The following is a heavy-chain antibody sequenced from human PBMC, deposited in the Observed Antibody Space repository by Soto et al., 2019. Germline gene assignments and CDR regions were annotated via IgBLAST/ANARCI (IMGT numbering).Heavy chain of an antibody. CDR3: ARVLGSSYGMDV. D-gene: IGHD1-26*01. Sequence: GGSLRLSCAASGFTFSSYSMNWVRQAPGKGLEWVAVISYDGSNKYYADSVKGRFTISRDNSKNTLYLQMNSLRAEDTAVYYCARVLGSSYGMDVWGQGTTVTVSS. CDR2: ISYDGSNK. V-gene: IGHV3-30*03. J-gene: IGHJ6*02. CDR1: GFTFSSYS.